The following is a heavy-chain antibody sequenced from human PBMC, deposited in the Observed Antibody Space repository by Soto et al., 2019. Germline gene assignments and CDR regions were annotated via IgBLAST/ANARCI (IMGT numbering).Heavy chain of an antibody. J-gene: IGHJ4*02. CDR3: ARTYSSSWSPFDY. CDR1: GGSFSGYY. Sequence: SETLSLTCAVYGGSFSGYYWSWIRQPPGKGLEWIGEINQSGGTNYNPSLKSRVAISVDTSKNQFSLKLSSVTAADTAVYYCARTYSSSWSPFDYWGQGTLVTVSS. CDR2: INQSGGT. V-gene: IGHV4-34*01. D-gene: IGHD6-13*01.